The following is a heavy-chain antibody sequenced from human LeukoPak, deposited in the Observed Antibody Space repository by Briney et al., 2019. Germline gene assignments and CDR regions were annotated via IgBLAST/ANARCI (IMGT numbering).Heavy chain of an antibody. CDR3: AVGFGELLFDY. CDR2: INHSGST. CDR1: GGSFSGYY. D-gene: IGHD3-10*01. J-gene: IGHJ4*02. V-gene: IGHV4-34*01. Sequence: PSETLSLTCAVYGGSFSGYYWSWIRQPPGKGLEWIGEINHSGSTNYNPSLKSRVTISVDTSKKQFSLKLSSVSAADTAVYYCAVGFGELLFDYWGQGTLVTVSS.